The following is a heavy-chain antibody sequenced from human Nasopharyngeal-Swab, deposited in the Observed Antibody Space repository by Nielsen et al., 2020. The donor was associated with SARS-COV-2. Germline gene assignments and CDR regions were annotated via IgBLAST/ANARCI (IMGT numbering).Heavy chain of an antibody. CDR2: VNEDGTTI. CDR1: GFRLSDYW. J-gene: IGHJ4*02. Sequence: ETLSLTCGSSGFRLSDYWMHWVRQVPGKGLEWVARVNEDGTTITYADSVKGRFTISRDNAKNALYLQMSSLRAEDTAVYYCARLPSAWGRRDFDYWGQGTLVTVSS. V-gene: IGHV3-74*03. D-gene: IGHD6-19*01. CDR3: ARLPSAWGRRDFDY.